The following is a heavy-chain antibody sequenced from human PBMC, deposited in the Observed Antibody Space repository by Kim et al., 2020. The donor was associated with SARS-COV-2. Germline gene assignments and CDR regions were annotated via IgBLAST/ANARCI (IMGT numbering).Heavy chain of an antibody. CDR3: ATNSGEDIVVVVLNWFDP. Sequence: GGSLRLSCAASGFTFSSYAMHWVRQAPGKGLEWVAVISYDGSNKYYADSVKGRFTISRDNSKNTLYLQMNSLRAEDTAVYYCATNSGEDIVVVVLNWFDPWGQGTLVTVSS. CDR1: GFTFSSYA. J-gene: IGHJ5*02. V-gene: IGHV3-30-3*01. CDR2: ISYDGSNK. D-gene: IGHD2-15*01.